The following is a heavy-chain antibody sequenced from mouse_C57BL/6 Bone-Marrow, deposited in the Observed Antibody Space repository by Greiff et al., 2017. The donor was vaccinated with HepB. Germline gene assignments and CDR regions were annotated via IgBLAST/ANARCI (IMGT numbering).Heavy chain of an antibody. J-gene: IGHJ2*01. CDR3: TREGYYGWGGDY. D-gene: IGHD1-2*01. CDR1: GFTFSSYA. CDR2: ISSGGDYI. Sequence: EVKLMESGGGLVKPGGSLKLSCAASGFTFSSYAMSWVRQTPEKRLEWVAYISSGGDYIYYADTVKGRFTISRDNARNTLYLQMSSLKSEDTAMYYCTREGYYGWGGDYWGQGTTLTVSS. V-gene: IGHV5-9-1*02.